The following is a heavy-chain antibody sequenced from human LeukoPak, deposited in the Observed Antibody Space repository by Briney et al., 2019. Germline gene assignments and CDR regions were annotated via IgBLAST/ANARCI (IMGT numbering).Heavy chain of an antibody. V-gene: IGHV3-9*01. Sequence: GGSLRLSCAASGFTFSSYAMHWVRQAPGKGLEWVSGISWNSGSIDYADSVKGRFTISRDNAKNSLYLQMNSLRAEDTALYYCAKLWGYSYGPLDYWGQGTLVTVSS. CDR3: AKLWGYSYGPLDY. CDR1: GFTFSSYA. J-gene: IGHJ4*02. CDR2: ISWNSGSI. D-gene: IGHD5-18*01.